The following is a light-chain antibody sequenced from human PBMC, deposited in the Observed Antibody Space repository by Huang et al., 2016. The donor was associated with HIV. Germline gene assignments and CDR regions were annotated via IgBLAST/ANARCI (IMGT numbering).Light chain of an antibody. Sequence: EIVLTQSPGTLSLSPGERATLSCRASQSVSSSYFTWYQQKPGQAPRLLIYAASNRATGIPDRCTGSGSGTDFTLTIRRLEPEDFAVYYCQQGYTFGQGTKVEIK. CDR3: QQGYT. CDR1: QSVSSSY. CDR2: AAS. J-gene: IGKJ2*01. V-gene: IGKV3-20*01.